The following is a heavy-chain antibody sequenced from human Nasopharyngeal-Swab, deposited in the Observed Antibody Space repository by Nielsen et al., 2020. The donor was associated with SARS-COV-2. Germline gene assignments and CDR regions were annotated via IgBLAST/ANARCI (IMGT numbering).Heavy chain of an antibody. D-gene: IGHD3-10*01. CDR2: ISSSGGTI. CDR1: GFTFSDYY. Sequence: GGSLRLSCAASGFTFSDYYMSWIRQAPGKGLEWVSYISSSGGTIYYADSVKGRFTISRDNAKNSLYLQMNSLRAEDTAVYYCARDADYHGSGSYLGYWGQGTPVTVSS. CDR3: ARDADYHGSGSYLGY. J-gene: IGHJ4*02. V-gene: IGHV3-11*04.